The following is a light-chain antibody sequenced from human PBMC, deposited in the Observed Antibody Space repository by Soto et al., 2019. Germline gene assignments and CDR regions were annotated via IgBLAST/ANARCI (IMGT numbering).Light chain of an antibody. CDR1: SSDVGGYNY. Sequence: QSALTQPASVSGSPGQSITISCTGTSSDVGGYNYVSWYQQHPGKAPKLMIYDVSNRPSGVSNRFSGSKSGNTASLTISGLPAEDEADYYCSSYASSTTFNYVFGTGTKITVL. V-gene: IGLV2-14*01. J-gene: IGLJ1*01. CDR3: SSYASSTTFNYV. CDR2: DVS.